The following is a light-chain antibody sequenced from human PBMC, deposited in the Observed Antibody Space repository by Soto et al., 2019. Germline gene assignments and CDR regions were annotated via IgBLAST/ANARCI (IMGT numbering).Light chain of an antibody. V-gene: IGKV1-39*01. CDR2: AAS. J-gene: IGKJ2*01. CDR1: QSISSY. CDR3: QQSYSTLMYT. Sequence: DIQMTQSPSSLSASVGDRVTITCRASQSISSYLNWYQQKQGKAPRLLIYAASSLQSGVPSRFSGSGSATDFTLTISSLQPKDFATYFCQQSYSTLMYTFGQGTKLKIK.